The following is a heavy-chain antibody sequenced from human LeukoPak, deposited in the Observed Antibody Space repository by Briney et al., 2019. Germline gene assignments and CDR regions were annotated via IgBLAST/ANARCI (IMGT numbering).Heavy chain of an antibody. Sequence: SETLSLTCTVSGGSISSSSYYWGWIRQPPGKGLEWIGCIYYSGSTYYNPSLKSRVTISVDTSKNQFSLKLSSVTAADTAVYYCARGHGLVPGGYWGQGTLVTVSS. CDR3: ARGHGLVPGGY. CDR1: GGSISSSSYY. CDR2: IYYSGST. D-gene: IGHD3/OR15-3a*01. V-gene: IGHV4-39*07. J-gene: IGHJ4*02.